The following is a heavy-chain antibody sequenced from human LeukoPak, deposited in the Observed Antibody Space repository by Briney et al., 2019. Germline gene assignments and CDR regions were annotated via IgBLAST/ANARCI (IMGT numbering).Heavy chain of an antibody. V-gene: IGHV1-18*01. CDR3: ARTLEILITYSTVY. CDR2: ISAYNGNT. J-gene: IGHJ4*02. D-gene: IGHD1-1*01. CDR1: DPTVTSYG. Sequence: ASVKASCKPFDPTVTSYGIRTFPESPGQGLEWMGWISAYNGNTNYAQKLQGRVTMTTDTSTSTAYMELRSLRSDDTAVYYCARTLEILITYSTVYWGQGTLVTVSS.